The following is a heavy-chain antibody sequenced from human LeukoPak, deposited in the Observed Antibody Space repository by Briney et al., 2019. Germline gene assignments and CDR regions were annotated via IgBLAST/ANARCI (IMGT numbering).Heavy chain of an antibody. Sequence: SETLSLTCAVYGGSFSGYYWSWIRQPPGKGLEWIGEISHSGSTNYNPSLKSRVTISVDTSKNQFSLKLSSVTAADTAVYYCVRSHTIAVAGTGWFDPWGQGTLVTVSS. CDR1: GGSFSGYY. CDR2: ISHSGST. D-gene: IGHD6-19*01. J-gene: IGHJ5*02. CDR3: VRSHTIAVAGTGWFDP. V-gene: IGHV4-34*01.